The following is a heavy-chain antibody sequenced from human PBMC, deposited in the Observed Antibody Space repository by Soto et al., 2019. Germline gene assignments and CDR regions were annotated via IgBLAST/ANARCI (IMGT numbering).Heavy chain of an antibody. CDR1: VFTFSDYY. Sequence: PWWSLRLSCSASVFTFSDYYMSWIRQAPEKGLEWVSYVSGDGGAKSYADSVKGRFSISRDNAKNSLYLLMNSLRAEDTAVYYCARLGSIAAAGTPDYWGQGTLVTVSS. CDR2: VSGDGGAK. CDR3: ARLGSIAAAGTPDY. V-gene: IGHV3-11*01. J-gene: IGHJ4*02. D-gene: IGHD6-25*01.